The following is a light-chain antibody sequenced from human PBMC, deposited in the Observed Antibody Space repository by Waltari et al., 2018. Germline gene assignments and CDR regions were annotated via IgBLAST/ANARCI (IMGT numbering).Light chain of an antibody. J-gene: IGLJ3*02. Sequence: QSVLTQPPSASGTPGQRVTIPCSGRSSNIGMHTVTWYQQLPGTAPKLLSYKNNPRPSGVPDRFSASKSGTSASLAISGLQSEDEADYYCASWDDSLNGVFGGGTKLTVL. V-gene: IGLV1-44*01. CDR2: KNN. CDR3: ASWDDSLNGV. CDR1: SSNIGMHT.